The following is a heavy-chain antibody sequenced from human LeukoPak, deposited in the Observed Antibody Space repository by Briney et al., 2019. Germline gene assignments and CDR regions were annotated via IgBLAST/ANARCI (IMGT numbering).Heavy chain of an antibody. CDR2: ISGSASST. V-gene: IGHV3-23*01. CDR1: GFTLSNYA. CDR3: AKNYGDYEDVFDY. Sequence: GGSLRLSCAASGFTLSNYAMNWVRQAPGKGLEWVSGISGSASSTYYADSMKGRFTIARDNSKNTLYLQMNSLRAEDTAVYYCAKNYGDYEDVFDYWGQGTLVTVSS. D-gene: IGHD4-17*01. J-gene: IGHJ4*02.